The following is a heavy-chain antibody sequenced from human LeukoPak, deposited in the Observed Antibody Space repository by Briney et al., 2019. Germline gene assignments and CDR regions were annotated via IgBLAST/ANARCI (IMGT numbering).Heavy chain of an antibody. J-gene: IGHJ4*02. V-gene: IGHV3-30*02. D-gene: IGHD1-26*01. CDR1: GFTFSNYG. CDR2: IRYDGSNK. CDR3: AKDPGGSYSHFDY. Sequence: GGSLRLSCAASGFTFSNYGMHWVRQAPGKGLEWVAFIRYDGSNKYYADPVRGRFTISRDNSKNTLYLQMNSLRAEDTAVYYCAKDPGGSYSHFDYWGQGTLVIVSS.